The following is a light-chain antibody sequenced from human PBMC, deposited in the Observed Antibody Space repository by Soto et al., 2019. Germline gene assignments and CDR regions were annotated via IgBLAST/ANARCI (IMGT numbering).Light chain of an antibody. CDR2: LNSDGSH. CDR3: QTWGTGIQV. V-gene: IGLV4-69*01. J-gene: IGLJ3*02. Sequence: QLVLTQSPSASASLGASVMLTCTLSSGHSSYAIAWHQQQPEKGPRFLMKLNSDGSHTRGDGLPDRFSGSSSGAERYLTISNLQSADEADYYCQTWGTGIQVFGGGTKLTVL. CDR1: SGHSSYA.